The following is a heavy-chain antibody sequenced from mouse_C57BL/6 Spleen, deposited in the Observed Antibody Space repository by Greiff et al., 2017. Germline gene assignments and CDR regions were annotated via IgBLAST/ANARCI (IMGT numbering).Heavy chain of an antibody. CDR3: ARQLRLRDYYAMDY. D-gene: IGHD3-2*02. CDR1: GYTFTDYY. Sequence: EVQLQQSGPVLVKPGASVKMSCKASGYTFTDYYMNWVKQSHGKSLEWIGVINPYNGGTSYNQKFKGKATLTVDKSSTTAYMELNSLTSEDSAVYDCARQLRLRDYYAMDYWGQGTSVTVSS. V-gene: IGHV1-19*01. CDR2: INPYNGGT. J-gene: IGHJ4*01.